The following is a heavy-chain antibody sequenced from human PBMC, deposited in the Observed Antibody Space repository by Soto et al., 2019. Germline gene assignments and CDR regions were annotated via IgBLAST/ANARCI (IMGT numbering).Heavy chain of an antibody. J-gene: IGHJ4*02. Sequence: PVGSLILSCASSGFTCSSYAMHLVRQAPGKGLEWVAVISYDGSNKYYADSVKGRFTISRDNSKNTLYLQMNSLRAEDTAVYYCASSLTTPFDYWGQGTLVTVSS. CDR1: GFTCSSYA. CDR2: ISYDGSNK. D-gene: IGHD3-3*01. V-gene: IGHV3-30-3*01. CDR3: ASSLTTPFDY.